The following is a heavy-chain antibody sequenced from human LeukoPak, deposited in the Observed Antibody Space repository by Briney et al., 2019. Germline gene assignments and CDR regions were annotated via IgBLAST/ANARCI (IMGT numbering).Heavy chain of an antibody. J-gene: IGHJ3*02. V-gene: IGHV4-4*07. CDR3: ARGHYYDSSGYYTYDAFDI. Sequence: SETLSLTCTVSGGSISSYYWSWIRQPAGKGLELIGRIYTSGSTNYNPSLKSRVTLSVDMSKDQFSLKLSSVTAADTAVYYCARGHYYDSSGYYTYDAFDIWGQGIMVTVSS. D-gene: IGHD3-22*01. CDR1: GGSISSYY. CDR2: IYTSGST.